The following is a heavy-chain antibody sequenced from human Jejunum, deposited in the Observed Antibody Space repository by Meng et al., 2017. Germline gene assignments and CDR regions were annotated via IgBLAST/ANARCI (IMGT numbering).Heavy chain of an antibody. CDR2: ISLSDSRI. Sequence: EAELGGSGGGLVKPGGSLRLSCVGSRFIFDTYDMTWVRQAPGKGLEWVSSISLSDSRISYADSVKGRFTISRDNAKSSLYLQMNSLRAEDTAIYYCASDPNWSTNWGQGTLVTSPQ. CDR3: ASDPNWSTN. V-gene: IGHV3-21*02. CDR1: RFIFDTYD. J-gene: IGHJ4*02. D-gene: IGHD1-1*01.